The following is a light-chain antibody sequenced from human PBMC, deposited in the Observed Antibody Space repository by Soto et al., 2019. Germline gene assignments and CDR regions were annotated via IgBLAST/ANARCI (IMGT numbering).Light chain of an antibody. CDR1: QSISSN. J-gene: IGKJ4*01. CDR2: RTS. V-gene: IGKV3-15*01. Sequence: IVLTQSPGTLSLSPGERATLSCRASQSISSNLAWYQQKPGQAPRLLMFRTSSRATGFPARFSGSGSGTEFNLTISSLQSEDFGVYYCQQYNNWPRATFGGGTKVDI. CDR3: QQYNNWPRAT.